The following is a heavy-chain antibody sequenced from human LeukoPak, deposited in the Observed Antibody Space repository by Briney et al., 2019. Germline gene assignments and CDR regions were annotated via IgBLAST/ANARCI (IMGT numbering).Heavy chain of an antibody. CDR2: INHSGST. J-gene: IGHJ6*03. CDR1: GGSFSGYY. D-gene: IGHD3-9*01. V-gene: IGHV4-34*01. Sequence: PSETLSLTCAVYGGSFSGYYWSWIRQPPGKGLEWVGEINHSGSTNYNPSLKSRVTISVDTSKNQFSLKLSSVTAADTAVYYCARHASSPLRYFDWLPYYYYYMDVWGKGTTVTISS. CDR3: ARHASSPLRYFDWLPYYYYYMDV.